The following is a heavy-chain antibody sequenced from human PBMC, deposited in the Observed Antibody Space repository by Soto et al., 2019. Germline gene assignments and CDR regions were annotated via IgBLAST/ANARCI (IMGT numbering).Heavy chain of an antibody. CDR1: GYDFNTNW. CDR2: MYPGDSDT. Sequence: PGESLKISCRGSGYDFNTNWFGWVRQLPGRGLEWVGIMYPGDSDTRYNPSLQGHVTLSVDVTVSTAFLQWRSLETSDTGMYFCARLPRDCNKTSCYYADHWGQGTQVTVCS. D-gene: IGHD3-3*01. V-gene: IGHV5-51*01. CDR3: ARLPRDCNKTSCYYADH. J-gene: IGHJ4*02.